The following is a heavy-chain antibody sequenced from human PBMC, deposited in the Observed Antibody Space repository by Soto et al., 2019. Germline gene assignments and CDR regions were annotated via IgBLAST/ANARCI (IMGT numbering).Heavy chain of an antibody. D-gene: IGHD6-13*01. CDR2: INSDGSST. Sequence: EVQLVESGGGLVQPGGSLRLSCAASGCSLNHYWIHWVRQAPGKGLVWVSRINSDGSSTNYAESVKGRFTISRDNAKNTLYLQMNRLRAEDTAVYFYARELAPYSTTGSMDVWGQGTTVAVSS. V-gene: IGHV3-74*01. CDR3: ARELAPYSTTGSMDV. CDR1: GCSLNHYW. J-gene: IGHJ6*02.